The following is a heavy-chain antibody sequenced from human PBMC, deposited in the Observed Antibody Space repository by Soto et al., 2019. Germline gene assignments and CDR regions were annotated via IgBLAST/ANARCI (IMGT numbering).Heavy chain of an antibody. CDR3: VKHQRNGLGGNYEPSDY. J-gene: IGHJ4*02. CDR1: GFDFSSSG. V-gene: IGHV3-30*18. CDR2: ISFDGNNK. D-gene: IGHD3-22*01. Sequence: QVQLVESGGGVVRPGSSLRLSCEASGFDFSSSGMHWVRPYSGKGLGCVAVISFDGNNKYHADSVKGRFTISRYNSKNTQYLQMSSPRVEDTAVFFCVKHQRNGLGGNYEPSDYWGQGNPVTVSS.